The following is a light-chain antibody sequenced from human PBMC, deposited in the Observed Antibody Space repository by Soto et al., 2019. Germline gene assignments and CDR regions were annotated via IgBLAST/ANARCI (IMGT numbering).Light chain of an antibody. CDR3: QQYYGYPLT. J-gene: IGKJ4*01. CDR2: WAS. V-gene: IGKV4-1*01. Sequence: DFVMTQSPDSLAVSLGERATIKCRSSQSVLSTSNDRNYLAWFQQRPRQPPKLLISWASTRGSGVPERFSGSGSGTDFTVSISSLQAEDVAVYYCQQYYGYPLTFGGGTKVEIK. CDR1: QSVLSTSNDRNY.